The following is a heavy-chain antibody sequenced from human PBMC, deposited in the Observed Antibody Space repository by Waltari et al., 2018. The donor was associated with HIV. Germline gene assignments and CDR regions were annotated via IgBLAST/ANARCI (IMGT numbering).Heavy chain of an antibody. CDR3: ARDSCSSTSCYQKSFFDY. CDR1: GGTFSSYA. D-gene: IGHD2-2*01. V-gene: IGHV1-69*06. Sequence: QVQLVQSGAEVMKTGSSVKVSCKASGGTFSSYAISWVRQAPGQGLEWMGGIIPIFGTANYAQKFQGRVTITADKSTSTAYMELSSLRSEDTAVYYCARDSCSSTSCYQKSFFDYWGQGTLVTVSS. CDR2: IIPIFGTA. J-gene: IGHJ4*02.